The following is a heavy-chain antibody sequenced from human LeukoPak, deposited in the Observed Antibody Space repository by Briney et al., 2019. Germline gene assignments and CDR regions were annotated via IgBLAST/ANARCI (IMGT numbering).Heavy chain of an antibody. CDR2: IYYSGST. V-gene: IGHV4-39*01. CDR3: ARVLDETYYDILTGYGLLDY. Sequence: PGGSLRLSCAASGFTFSSYGMHWVRQAPGKGLEWIGSIYYSGSTYYNPSLKSRVTISVDTSKNQFSLKLSSVTAADTAVYYCARVLDETYYDILTGYGLLDYWGQGTLVTVSS. J-gene: IGHJ4*02. D-gene: IGHD3-9*01. CDR1: GFTFSSYG.